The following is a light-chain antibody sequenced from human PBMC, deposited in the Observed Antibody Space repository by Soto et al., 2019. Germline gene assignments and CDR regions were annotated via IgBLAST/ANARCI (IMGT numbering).Light chain of an antibody. CDR1: QSLXSY. CDR2: XAS. J-gene: IGKJ5*01. V-gene: IGKV3-11*01. CDR3: QQRSNWPA. Sequence: EIVLTQSPATLSLSPGESATLSCRASQSLXSYFGWYQEKPGQAPRFLIYXASNRATGIPAMFSGSGYGTDFTITISGLEPEYVEVYYCQQRSNWPAFGQGTRLDIK.